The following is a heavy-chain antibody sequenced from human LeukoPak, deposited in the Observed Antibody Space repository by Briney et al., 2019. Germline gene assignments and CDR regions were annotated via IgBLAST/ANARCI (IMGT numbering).Heavy chain of an antibody. CDR2: IRYDGGNE. D-gene: IGHD4-17*01. Sequence: PGGPLRLSCAASGFTFSSYDMHWVRQAPDKGLEWVAFIRYDGGNEYYADSVKGRFTISRDNSKNTLYLQLNSLRAEDTAVYYCAKDRTVTTGIIDYWGQGTLVTVSS. V-gene: IGHV3-30*02. CDR1: GFTFSSYD. J-gene: IGHJ4*02. CDR3: AKDRTVTTGIIDY.